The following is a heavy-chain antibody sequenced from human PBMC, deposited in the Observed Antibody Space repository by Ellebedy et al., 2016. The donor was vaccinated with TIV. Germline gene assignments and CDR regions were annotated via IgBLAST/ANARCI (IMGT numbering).Heavy chain of an antibody. CDR2: ISYDGSNK. CDR1: GFTFSSYA. J-gene: IGHJ5*02. V-gene: IGHV3-30*01. Sequence: GESLKISCAASGFTFSSYAMHLVRQAPGKGLEWVAFISYDGSNKYYADSVKGRFTISRDNSKNTLFLLMNSLRPEDTALYYCARRRSTLNYYGSWWFDPWGQGTLVTVSS. CDR3: ARRRSTLNYYGSWWFDP. D-gene: IGHD3-10*01.